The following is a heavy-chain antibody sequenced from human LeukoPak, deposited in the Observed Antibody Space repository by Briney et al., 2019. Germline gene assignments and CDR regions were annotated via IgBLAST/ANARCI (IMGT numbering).Heavy chain of an antibody. CDR2: ITASGDST. CDR3: AKDQSGDSYGLVDY. V-gene: IGHV3-23*01. Sequence: RGSLRLSCAGSGFPFSSYPISWVRQPPGKGLEWVSAITASGDSTYSADSVKGRFTISRDNSKNTLYLQMNSLRAEDTAVYYCAKDQSGDSYGLVDYWGQGTLVTVSS. J-gene: IGHJ4*02. CDR1: GFPFSSYP. D-gene: IGHD5-18*01.